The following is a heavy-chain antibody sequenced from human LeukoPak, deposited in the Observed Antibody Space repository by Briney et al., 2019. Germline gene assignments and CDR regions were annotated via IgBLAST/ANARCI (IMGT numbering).Heavy chain of an antibody. Sequence: GGSLRLSCAASGFTFSSYAMSWVRQAPGKGLEWVSSISGSGGNTYYADSVKGRFTISRDNSKNTLFLQMNSLKADDTAVYYCAKGGGGVLASWGQGTLVTVSS. CDR1: GFTFSSYA. J-gene: IGHJ4*02. CDR2: ISGSGGNT. V-gene: IGHV3-23*01. CDR3: AKGGGGVLAS. D-gene: IGHD3-16*01.